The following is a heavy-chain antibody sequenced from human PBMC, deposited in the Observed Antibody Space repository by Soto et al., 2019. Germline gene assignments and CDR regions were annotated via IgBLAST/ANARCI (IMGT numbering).Heavy chain of an antibody. CDR3: ARHRDYIWGSYRYFDY. CDR2: IYYSGST. D-gene: IGHD3-16*02. Sequence: PSETLSLTCAVSGGYISSSNWWSWVRQPPGKGLEWIGSIYYSGSTYYNPSLKSRVTISVDTSKNQFSLKLSSVTAADTAVYYCARHRDYIWGSYRYFDYWGQGTLVTVSS. CDR1: GGYISSSNW. J-gene: IGHJ4*02. V-gene: IGHV4-39*01.